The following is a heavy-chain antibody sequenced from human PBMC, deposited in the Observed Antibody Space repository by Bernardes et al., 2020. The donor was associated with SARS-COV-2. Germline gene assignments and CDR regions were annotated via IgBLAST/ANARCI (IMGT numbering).Heavy chain of an antibody. V-gene: IGHV4-39*02. Sequence: SASLRLTCTVSGGSLSSNNYNFGWVPQPKGTELEWIRSIHYTGSTYYNSSLKSRVTISVDPSKNQFTLKLSSVTAADTAVYYCAREFRGISYYFDYWGQGTLVTGSP. J-gene: IGHJ4*02. CDR3: AREFRGISYYFDY. CDR1: GGSLSSNNYN. D-gene: IGHD5-12*01. CDR2: IHYTGST.